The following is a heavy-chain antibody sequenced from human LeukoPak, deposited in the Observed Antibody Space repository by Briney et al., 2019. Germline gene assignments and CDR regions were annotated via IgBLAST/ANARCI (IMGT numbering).Heavy chain of an antibody. Sequence: SETLSLTCSVSGGSISSYYCGWIRQPPGKGLEWIGYIYYSGSTNYNPSLKSQVTISVDTSKNQFSLKLSSVTAADTAVYYCARLHYYYGSGSYYPDAFDIWGQGTMVTVSS. V-gene: IGHV4-59*08. D-gene: IGHD3-10*01. CDR2: IYYSGST. CDR1: GGSISSYY. J-gene: IGHJ3*02. CDR3: ARLHYYYGSGSYYPDAFDI.